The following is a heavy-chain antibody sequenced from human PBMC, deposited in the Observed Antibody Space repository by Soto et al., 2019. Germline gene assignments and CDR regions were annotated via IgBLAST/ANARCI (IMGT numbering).Heavy chain of an antibody. Sequence: QVQLVQSGAEVRKPGASVKVSCKASGYTFTTYGISWVRQAPGQGLEWMGWISGYNGHTKYAQKFQGRVTMTTDTSMSTVYMDLPGLRSDDTAVYYCAREGEMPYYYYGLDVWGQGTTVTVSS. CDR2: ISGYNGHT. J-gene: IGHJ6*02. CDR1: GYTFTTYG. CDR3: AREGEMPYYYYGLDV. D-gene: IGHD3-16*01. V-gene: IGHV1-18*01.